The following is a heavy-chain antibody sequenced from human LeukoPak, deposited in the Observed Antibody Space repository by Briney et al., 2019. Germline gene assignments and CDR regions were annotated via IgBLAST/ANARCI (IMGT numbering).Heavy chain of an antibody. CDR1: GFTFSNYA. V-gene: IGHV3-23*01. CDR3: AKWGDYDVLTGYYVSDY. D-gene: IGHD3-9*01. J-gene: IGHJ4*02. CDR2: ITGGGSGI. Sequence: GASLRLSCAASGFTFSNYAMSWVRQAPGKGLEWVSAITGGGSGIYYADSMKSRFTISRDNSENTVYLQINSLRAEDTAVYYCAKWGDYDVLTGYYVSDYWGQGTLVTVSS.